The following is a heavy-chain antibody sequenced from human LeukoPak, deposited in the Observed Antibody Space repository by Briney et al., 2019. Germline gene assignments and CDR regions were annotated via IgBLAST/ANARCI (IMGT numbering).Heavy chain of an antibody. Sequence: ASVKVSCKASGDTFSSYAISWVRQAPGQGLEWMGGIIPIFGTANYAQKFQGRVTITADESTSTAYMELSSLRSEDTAVYYCARKPLTGTTSFDYWGQGTLVTVSS. CDR1: GDTFSSYA. J-gene: IGHJ4*02. CDR3: ARKPLTGTTSFDY. CDR2: IIPIFGTA. V-gene: IGHV1-69*13. D-gene: IGHD1-7*01.